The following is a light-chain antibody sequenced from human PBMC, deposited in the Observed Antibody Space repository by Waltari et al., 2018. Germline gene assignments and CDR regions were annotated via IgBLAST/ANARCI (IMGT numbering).Light chain of an antibody. Sequence: DIQMTQSPSTLPASVGDRVTITCRASQYVKNNLAWFQQKPGKAPKVLIHKASRLESGVPSRFSGSGFGTEFILSISSLQPDDFATYYCQECDSLPITFGGGTKVEIK. V-gene: IGKV1-5*03. J-gene: IGKJ4*01. CDR3: QECDSLPIT. CDR1: QYVKNN. CDR2: KAS.